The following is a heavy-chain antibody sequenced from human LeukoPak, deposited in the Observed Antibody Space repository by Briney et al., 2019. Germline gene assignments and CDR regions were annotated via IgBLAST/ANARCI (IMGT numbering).Heavy chain of an antibody. J-gene: IGHJ6*02. CDR2: ISGTGGST. D-gene: IGHD3-3*01. V-gene: IGHV3-23*01. CDR3: AKSGHYDFWIGLPGHLRNDHQYHLDV. Sequence: AGSLRLSCAASGFTFSSYALSWVRQAPGKGLEWVSIISGTGGSTYFADSVKGRFTISRDNSKNTLYLQMNSLRAEDTAVYYCAKSGHYDFWIGLPGHLRNDHQYHLDVWGQGTTVAAFS. CDR1: GFTFSSYA.